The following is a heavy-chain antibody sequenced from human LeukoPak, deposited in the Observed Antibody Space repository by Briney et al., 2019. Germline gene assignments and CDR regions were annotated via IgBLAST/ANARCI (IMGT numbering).Heavy chain of an antibody. D-gene: IGHD3-10*01. CDR3: ARFDSGFGLSDY. V-gene: IGHV4-61*02. CDR2: IYTSGST. CDR1: SGSTSSGSYY. Sequence: SETLSLTCTVSSGSTSSGSYYWSWIRQPAGKGLEWIGRIYTSGSTNYNPSLKSRVTISVDTSKNQFSLKLSSVTAADTAVYYCARFDSGFGLSDYWGQGTLVTVSS. J-gene: IGHJ4*02.